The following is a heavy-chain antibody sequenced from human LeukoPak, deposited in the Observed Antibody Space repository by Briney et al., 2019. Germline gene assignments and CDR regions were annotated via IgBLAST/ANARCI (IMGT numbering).Heavy chain of an antibody. CDR3: ARVMHAALPGIIGPDDPFEI. D-gene: IGHD3-16*01. Sequence: ATVTVSCKGSGYTFTGYYMHWVRQAPGQGLEWMGWINAKSGATNFEQKFQGRVTMTRDTSISTAYMELSRLRSDDTAVYFCARVMHAALPGIIGPDDPFEIWGQGTMVTVSA. J-gene: IGHJ3*02. V-gene: IGHV1-2*02. CDR2: INAKSGAT. CDR1: GYTFTGYY.